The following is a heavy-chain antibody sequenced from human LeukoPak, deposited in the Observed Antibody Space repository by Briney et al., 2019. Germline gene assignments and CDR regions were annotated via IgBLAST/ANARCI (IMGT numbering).Heavy chain of an antibody. CDR1: GGSTTNYY. D-gene: IGHD4-23*01. CDR3: ARLGGPGFYGGNSIDY. V-gene: IGHV4-59*08. CDR2: IYNSGSP. Sequence: ASETLSLTCTVSGGSTTNYYWSWIRQPPGKGLEWIGYIYNSGSPHYNPSLKSRVTISVDTSKNLFSLRLNSVTAADTAMFYCARLGGPGFYGGNSIDYWGQGTLVTVSS. J-gene: IGHJ4*02.